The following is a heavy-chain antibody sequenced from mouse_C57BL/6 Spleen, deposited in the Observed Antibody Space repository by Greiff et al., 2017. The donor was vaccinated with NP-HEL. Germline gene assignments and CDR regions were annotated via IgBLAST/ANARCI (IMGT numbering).Heavy chain of an antibody. CDR1: GYTFTSYG. J-gene: IGHJ2*01. Sequence: QVQLKESGAELARPGASVKLSCKASGYTFTSYGISWVKQRTGQGLEWIGEIYPRSGNTYYNEKFKGKATLTADKSSSTAYMELRSLTSEDSAVYFCARKVDDYWGQGTTLTVSS. V-gene: IGHV1-81*01. CDR2: IYPRSGNT. CDR3: ARKVDDY.